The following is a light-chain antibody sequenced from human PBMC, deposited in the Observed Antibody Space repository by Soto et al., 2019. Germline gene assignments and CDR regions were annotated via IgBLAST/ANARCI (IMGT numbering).Light chain of an antibody. CDR1: QSVSSSY. CDR2: GAS. J-gene: IGKJ3*01. V-gene: IGKV3-20*01. Sequence: EIVLTQSPGTLSLSPRERATLSCRASQSVSSSYLAWYQQKPGQAPRLLIDGASTTATGIPDMFSGSGSGTDPPLTTSRLEPEDFAVSYRQQSGSSPLFTFGTRTNVDVK. CDR3: QQSGSSPLFT.